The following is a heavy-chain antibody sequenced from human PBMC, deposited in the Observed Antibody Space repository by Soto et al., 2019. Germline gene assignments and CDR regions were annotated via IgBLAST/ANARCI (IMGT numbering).Heavy chain of an antibody. V-gene: IGHV1-2*04. D-gene: IGHD3-22*01. CDR1: GYTFTGYY. CDR2: INPNSGGT. Sequence: GASVKVSCKASGYTFTGYYMHWVRQAPGQGLEWMGWINPNSGGTNYAQKFQGWVTMTRDTSISTAYMELSRLRSDDTAVYYCARATYDSSGLFDYWGQGTLVTVSS. J-gene: IGHJ4*02. CDR3: ARATYDSSGLFDY.